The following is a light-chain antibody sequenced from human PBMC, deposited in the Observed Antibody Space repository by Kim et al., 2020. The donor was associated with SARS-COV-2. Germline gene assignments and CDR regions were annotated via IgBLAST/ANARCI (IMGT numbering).Light chain of an antibody. V-gene: IGLV2-14*01. Sequence: GPSITTSCTGTSCGVGRYNYVSWYQQHPGKAPTLIIYVVNTRPSGISNRFSASKAGTTASLTISALQDEDEADYCCTSYTSSNTWVFGGGTQLTVL. CDR1: SCGVGRYNY. J-gene: IGLJ3*02. CDR3: TSYTSSNTWV. CDR2: VVN.